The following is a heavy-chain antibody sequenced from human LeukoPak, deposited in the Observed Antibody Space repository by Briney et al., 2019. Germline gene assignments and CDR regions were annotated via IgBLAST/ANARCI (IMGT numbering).Heavy chain of an antibody. CDR3: ASLNKGYYYYMDV. J-gene: IGHJ6*03. CDR2: IYTSGST. D-gene: IGHD1/OR15-1a*01. V-gene: IGHV4-61*02. CDR1: GGSISSGSYY. Sequence: PSETLSLTCTVSGGSISSGSYYWSWIRQPAGKGLEWIGRIYTSGSTNYNPSLKSRVTISVDTSKNQFSLKLSSVTAADTAVYYCASLNKGYYYYMDVWGKGTTVTVSS.